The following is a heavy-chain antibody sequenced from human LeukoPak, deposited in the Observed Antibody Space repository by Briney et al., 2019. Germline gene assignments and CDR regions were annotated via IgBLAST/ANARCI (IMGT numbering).Heavy chain of an antibody. CDR2: FYYDGST. J-gene: IGHJ4*02. CDR3: AGLGIFVRDY. CDR1: GYSISSGYY. Sequence: SETLSLTCTVSGYSISSGYYWGWIRQPPGKGLEWIGSFYYDGSTYYNPSLKSRITISVDTSKNQFSLKVNSVTATDTAVYYCAGLGIFVRDYWGQGTLVTVSS. V-gene: IGHV4-38-2*02. D-gene: IGHD1-26*01.